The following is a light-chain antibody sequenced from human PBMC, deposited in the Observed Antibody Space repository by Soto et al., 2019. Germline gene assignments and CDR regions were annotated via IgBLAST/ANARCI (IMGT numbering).Light chain of an antibody. CDR1: QSISNW. CDR3: LQDHDDSWT. J-gene: IGKJ1*01. V-gene: IGKV1-5*03. Sequence: DIQMTQSPSTLSASVGDRFTVTCRASQSISNWLAWYQQRPGKAPKLLIYKASNLESGVPSRFSGSGSGTEFTLTVSSLQPEDFATYYCLQDHDDSWTFGQGTKVDI. CDR2: KAS.